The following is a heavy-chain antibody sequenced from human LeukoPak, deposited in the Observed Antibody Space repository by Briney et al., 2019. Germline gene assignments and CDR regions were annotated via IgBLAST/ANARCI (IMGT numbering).Heavy chain of an antibody. D-gene: IGHD3-10*01. CDR2: INHSGST. CDR1: GGSFSGYY. CDR3: ARRRLLDYYGSGRIFDY. J-gene: IGHJ4*02. Sequence: SETLSLTCAAYGGSFSGYYWSWIRQPPGKGLEWIGEINHSGSTNYNPSLKSRVTISVDTSKNQFSLKLSSVTAADTAVYYCARRRLLDYYGSGRIFDYWGQGTLVTVSS. V-gene: IGHV4-34*01.